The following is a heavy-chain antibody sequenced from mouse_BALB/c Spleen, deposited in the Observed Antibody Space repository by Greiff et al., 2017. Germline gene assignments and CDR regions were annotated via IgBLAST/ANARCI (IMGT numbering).Heavy chain of an antibody. J-gene: IGHJ3*01. D-gene: IGHD2-4*01. V-gene: IGHV3-8*02. CDR2: ISYSGST. CDR3: ARGRVITKDWFAY. Sequence: EVKLVESGPSLVKPSQTLSLTCSVTGDSITSGYWNWIRKFPGNKLEYMGYISYSGSTYYNPSLKSRISITRDTSKNQYYLQLNSVTTEDTATYYCARGRVITKDWFAYWGQGTLVTVSA. CDR1: GDSITSGY.